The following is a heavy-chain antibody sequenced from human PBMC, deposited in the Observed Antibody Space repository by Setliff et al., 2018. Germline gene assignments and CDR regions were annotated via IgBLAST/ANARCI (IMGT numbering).Heavy chain of an antibody. J-gene: IGHJ4*02. CDR3: AKYPSKLPELGIYGRFDY. Sequence: SETLSLTCNVSGGSISSYSYYWGWIRQPPGKGLEWIGNIYYTGITYYNPSLKSRVTISVDTSKNQFSLKLTSVTAADTAVYYCAKYPSKLPELGIYGRFDYWGQGTLVTVSS. V-gene: IGHV4-39*07. D-gene: IGHD7-27*01. CDR2: IYYTGIT. CDR1: GGSISSYSYY.